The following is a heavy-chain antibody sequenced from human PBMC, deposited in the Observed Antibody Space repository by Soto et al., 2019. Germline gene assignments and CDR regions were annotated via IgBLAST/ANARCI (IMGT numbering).Heavy chain of an antibody. CDR1: GFTFSSYA. J-gene: IGHJ6*02. CDR3: ARDRSTYYYGSGSPVRYGVEV. V-gene: IGHV3-30-3*01. D-gene: IGHD3-10*01. CDR2: ISYDGSNK. Sequence: SLRPSCAASGFTFSSYAMHWVRQAPGKGLEWVAVISYDGSNKYYADSVKGRFTISRDNSKNTLYLQMNSLRAEDTAVYYCARDRSTYYYGSGSPVRYGVEVWGQGPTATVSS.